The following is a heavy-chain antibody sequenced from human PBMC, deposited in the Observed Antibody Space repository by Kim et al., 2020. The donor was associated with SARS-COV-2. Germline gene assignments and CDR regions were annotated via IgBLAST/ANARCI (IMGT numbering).Heavy chain of an antibody. Sequence: SVKVSCKASGGTFSSYAISWVRQAPGQGLEWMGGIIPIFGPANYAQKFQGRVTITADESTSTAYMELSSLRSEDTAVYYCAATGGSHGAYYYGMDVWGQGTTVTVSS. CDR1: GGTFSSYA. J-gene: IGHJ6*02. V-gene: IGHV1-69*13. CDR2: IIPIFGPA. D-gene: IGHD3-10*01. CDR3: AATGGSHGAYYYGMDV.